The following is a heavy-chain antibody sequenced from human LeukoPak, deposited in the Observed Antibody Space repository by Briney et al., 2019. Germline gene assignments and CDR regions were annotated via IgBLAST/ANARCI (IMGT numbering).Heavy chain of an antibody. CDR3: ASSPAYSSSWYAIDN. D-gene: IGHD6-13*01. J-gene: IGHJ4*02. CDR1: GFTFSNYD. V-gene: IGHV3-13*01. Sequence: QSGGSLRLSCAASGFTFSNYDMHWVRQAARKGLEWVSGIGTAGDTYYPASVKGRFTISRENAKNSLYLQMNSLSAGDTAVYYCASSPAYSSSWYAIDNWGQGTLVTVSS. CDR2: IGTAGDT.